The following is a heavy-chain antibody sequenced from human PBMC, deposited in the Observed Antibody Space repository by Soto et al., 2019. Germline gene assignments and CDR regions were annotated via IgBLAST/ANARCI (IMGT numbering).Heavy chain of an antibody. CDR1: GYTFTGYY. D-gene: IGHD6-6*01. CDR2: INPNSGGT. CDR3: ARGGLSQLVYYGMDV. J-gene: IGHJ6*02. V-gene: IGHV1-2*02. Sequence: ASVKVSCKASGYTFTGYYMHCVRQAPGQGLEWMGWINPNSGGTNYAQKFQGRVTMTRDTSISTAYMELSRLRSDDTAVYYCARGGLSQLVYYGMDVWGQGTTVTVSS.